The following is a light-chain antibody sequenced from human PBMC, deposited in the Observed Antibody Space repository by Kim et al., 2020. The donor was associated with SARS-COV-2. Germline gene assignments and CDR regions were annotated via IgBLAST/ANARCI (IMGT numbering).Light chain of an antibody. CDR1: SSNIANIH. Sequence: GQKVNISCSGGSSNIANIHVSWYQQLPGTAPKLLIYAKDKRPSGIPDRFSGSKSGTSATLGITGLQTGDEADYHCGTWDNSLSAVVFGGGTQLTVL. J-gene: IGLJ2*01. V-gene: IGLV1-51*01. CDR3: GTWDNSLSAVV. CDR2: AKD.